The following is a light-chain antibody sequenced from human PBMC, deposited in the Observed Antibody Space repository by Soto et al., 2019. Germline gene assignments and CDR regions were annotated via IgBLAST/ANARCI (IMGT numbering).Light chain of an antibody. CDR1: YSNLKTNT. V-gene: IGLV1-44*01. CDR3: AAWDDSLNGRV. J-gene: IGLJ2*01. Sequence: QSVLTQPPSASGTPGQRVSISCSGSYSNLKTNTVNWYQHLPGTAPKLLIFSNNQRPSGVPDRFCGSKSGTSASLAITGLQSEDEADYYCAAWDDSLNGRVFGGGTKLTVL. CDR2: SNN.